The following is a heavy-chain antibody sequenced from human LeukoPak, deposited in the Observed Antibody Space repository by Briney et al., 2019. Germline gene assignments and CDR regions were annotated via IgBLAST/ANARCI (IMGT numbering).Heavy chain of an antibody. J-gene: IGHJ5*02. CDR2: ISSSDDII. CDR1: GFIFGDYY. CDR3: AKDDNYIRFSS. Sequence: GGSLRLSCAASGFIFGDYYMTWIRQAPGKGLEWVSYISSSDDIIYYADSVKGRFTISRDNAKSSLYLQMNSLRAEDTAVYYCAKDDNYIRFSSWGQGTLVTVSS. V-gene: IGHV3-11*01. D-gene: IGHD3-16*01.